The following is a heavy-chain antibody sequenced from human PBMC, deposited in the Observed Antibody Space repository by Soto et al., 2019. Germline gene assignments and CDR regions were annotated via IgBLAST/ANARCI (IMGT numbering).Heavy chain of an antibody. CDR3: ARGGGYSYGVFDY. Sequence: SETLSLTCTVSGGSICSYYWSWIRQPPGKGLEWIGYIYYSGSTNYNPSLKSRVTISVDTSKNQFSLKLSSVTAADTAVYYCARGGGYSYGVFDYWGQGTLVTVSS. CDR2: IYYSGST. J-gene: IGHJ4*02. D-gene: IGHD5-18*01. CDR1: GGSICSYY. V-gene: IGHV4-59*01.